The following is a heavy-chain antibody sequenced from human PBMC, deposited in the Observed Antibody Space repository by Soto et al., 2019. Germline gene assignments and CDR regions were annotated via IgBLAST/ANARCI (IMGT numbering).Heavy chain of an antibody. CDR3: ARGGPMANAAFDI. CDR1: GGSISSYY. V-gene: IGHV4-59*01. J-gene: IGHJ3*02. Sequence: SETLSLTCTVSGGSISSYYWSWIRQPPGKGLEWIGYIYYSGSTNYNPSLKSRVTISVDTSKNQFSLKLSSVTAADTAVYYCARGGPMANAAFDIRGQGTMVPVSS. D-gene: IGHD3-10*01. CDR2: IYYSGST.